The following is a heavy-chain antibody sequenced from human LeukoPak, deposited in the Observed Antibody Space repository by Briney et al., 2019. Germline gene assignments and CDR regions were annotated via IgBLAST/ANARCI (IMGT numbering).Heavy chain of an antibody. CDR2: ISDDGTNT. CDR1: GFTFSSYE. J-gene: IGHJ5*02. V-gene: IGHV3-30*18. D-gene: IGHD3-10*01. Sequence: GGSLRLSCAASGFTFSSYEMNWVRQAPGKGLEWVAVISDDGTNTFYGDSVKGRFTISRDNSNNTLFLQMSSLRADDTAVYYCAKDAIRGVIVSYFDPWGQGTRVTVSS. CDR3: AKDAIRGVIVSYFDP.